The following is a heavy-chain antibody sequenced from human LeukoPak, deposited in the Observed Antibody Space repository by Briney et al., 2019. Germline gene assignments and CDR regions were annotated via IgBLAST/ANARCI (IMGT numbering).Heavy chain of an antibody. D-gene: IGHD1-26*01. CDR1: GFTFDDYG. Sequence: GGSLRLSCAASGFTFDDYGMSWVRQAPGKGLEWVSGINWNGGSTGYADSVKGRFTISRDNAKNSLYLQMNSLRAEDTALYCCARLKWELLLDYWGQGTLVTVSS. J-gene: IGHJ4*01. CDR3: ARLKWELLLDY. V-gene: IGHV3-20*04. CDR2: INWNGGST.